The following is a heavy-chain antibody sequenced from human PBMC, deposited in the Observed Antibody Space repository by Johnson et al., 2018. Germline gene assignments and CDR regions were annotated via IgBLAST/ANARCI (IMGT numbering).Heavy chain of an antibody. Sequence: VQLVESGGGLVEPGGSLILSCVASGFTFNTAWMNWVRQAPGKGLEWVGRVGAKDAGGTTDYAAPVKGRFTISRDDSKSTVFLQRSSLETEDTDCYYCAADVPSPLARIDHWGQGIAVIVSS. CDR3: AADVPSPLARIDH. CDR1: GFTFNTAW. CDR2: VGAKDAGGTT. J-gene: IGHJ5*02. D-gene: IGHD1-1*01. V-gene: IGHV3-15*04.